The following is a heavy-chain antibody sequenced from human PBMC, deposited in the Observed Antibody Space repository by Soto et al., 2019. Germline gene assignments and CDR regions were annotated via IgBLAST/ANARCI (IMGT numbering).Heavy chain of an antibody. D-gene: IGHD6-13*01. J-gene: IGHJ4*02. CDR3: TRLAAHGSC. Sequence: GGSLRLSCAASGFTFSSSATHWVRQAPGKGLEWVGRSRREVNNYTTEYAASVKGRFTISRDDSKNMLYLQMNSLKTEDTAMYYCTRLAAHGSCWGQGSLVTVSS. V-gene: IGHV3-73*01. CDR2: SRREVNNYTT. CDR1: GFTFSSSA.